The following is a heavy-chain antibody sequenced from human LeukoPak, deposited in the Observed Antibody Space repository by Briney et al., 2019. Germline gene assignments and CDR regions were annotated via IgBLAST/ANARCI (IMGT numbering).Heavy chain of an antibody. CDR3: AKVANPRSGWYHDY. CDR1: GFTFSSYA. V-gene: IGHV3-23*01. CDR2: ISGSGGST. D-gene: IGHD6-19*01. Sequence: GGSLRLSCAASGFTFSSYAMSWVRQAPGKGLEWASAISGSGGSTYYADSVKGRFTISRDNSKNTLYLQMNSLRAEDTAVYYCAKVANPRSGWYHDYWGQGTLVTVSS. J-gene: IGHJ4*02.